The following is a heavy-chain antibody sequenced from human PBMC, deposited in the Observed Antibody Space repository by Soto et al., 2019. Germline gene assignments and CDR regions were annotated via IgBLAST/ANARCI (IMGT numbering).Heavy chain of an antibody. Sequence: ETLSLTCTVSGGSISSYYWSWIRQPPGKGLEWIGYIYYSGSTNYNPSLKSRVTISVDTSKNQFSLKLSSVTAADTAVYYSAGISPGYFDYWGQGTLVTVSS. D-gene: IGHD2-21*01. CDR1: GGSISSYY. CDR2: IYYSGST. CDR3: AGISPGYFDY. V-gene: IGHV4-59*08. J-gene: IGHJ4*02.